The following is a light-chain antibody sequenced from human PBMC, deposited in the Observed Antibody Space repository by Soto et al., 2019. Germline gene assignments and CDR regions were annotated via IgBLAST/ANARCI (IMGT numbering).Light chain of an antibody. J-gene: IGKJ1*01. Sequence: DIQMTQSPSTLSGSVGDRVTITCRASQTISSWLAWYQQKPGKAPKLLIYKASTLKSGVPSRFSGSGSGTEFTLTISSLQPDDFATYYCQNYTSQSEAFGQVTTVEI. CDR2: KAS. CDR3: QNYTSQSEA. V-gene: IGKV1-5*03. CDR1: QTISSW.